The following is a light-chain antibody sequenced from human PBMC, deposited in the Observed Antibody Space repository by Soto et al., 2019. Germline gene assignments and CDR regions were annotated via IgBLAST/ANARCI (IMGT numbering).Light chain of an antibody. J-gene: IGKJ3*01. CDR3: QQYGLSPPFS. Sequence: EIVLTQSPSALSLSPGERATLSCRASQSLSSSYLAWYQQKPGQSPRLLIYGASSRATGVPDRFSGSGSGTXXXXXIXXLXXXXFAVYYCQQYGLSPPFSFGPGTKLQIK. CDR1: QSLSSSY. V-gene: IGKV3-20*01. CDR2: GAS.